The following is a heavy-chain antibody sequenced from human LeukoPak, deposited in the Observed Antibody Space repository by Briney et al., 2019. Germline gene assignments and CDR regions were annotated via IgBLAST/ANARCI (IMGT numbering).Heavy chain of an antibody. CDR2: ISGSGGST. Sequence: GGSLRLSFAASGFTFSSYAMSWVRQAPGKGLEWVSAISGSGGSTYYADSVKGRFTISRDNSKNTLYLQMNSLRAEDTAIYYCAKGKTATGTFEYWGQGTLVTVSS. V-gene: IGHV3-23*01. D-gene: IGHD6-13*01. CDR3: AKGKTATGTFEY. CDR1: GFTFSSYA. J-gene: IGHJ4*02.